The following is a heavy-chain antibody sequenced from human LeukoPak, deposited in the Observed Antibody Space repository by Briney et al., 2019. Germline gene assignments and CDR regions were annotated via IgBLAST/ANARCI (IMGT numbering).Heavy chain of an antibody. J-gene: IGHJ4*02. D-gene: IGHD3-10*01. Sequence: PGASVKVSCKASGYTFTSYYMHWVRQAPGQGLEWMGWINPNSGGTNYAQKFQGRVTMTRDTSISTAYMELSRLRSDDTAVYYCARGYYGSGSYYNVCYWGQGTLVTVSS. CDR3: ARGYYGSGSYYNVCY. CDR1: GYTFTSYY. CDR2: INPNSGGT. V-gene: IGHV1-2*02.